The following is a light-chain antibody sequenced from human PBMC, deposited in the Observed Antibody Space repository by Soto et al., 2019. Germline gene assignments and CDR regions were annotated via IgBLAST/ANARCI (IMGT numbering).Light chain of an antibody. CDR2: DGS. V-gene: IGKV1-5*01. CDR1: QSISSW. CDR3: QHYKTYSRT. Sequence: DVQITQSPSSLSASLGDRVTITCRASQSISSWLAWYQQKPGKAPKLLIYDGSSFESGVPSRFSGSGSGTEFTLTISSLQPDDSATYYCQHYKTYSRTFGQGTKVDIK. J-gene: IGKJ1*01.